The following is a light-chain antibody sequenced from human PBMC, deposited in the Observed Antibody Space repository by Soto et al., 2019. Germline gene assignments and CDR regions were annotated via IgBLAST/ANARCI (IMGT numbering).Light chain of an antibody. Sequence: DIQMTQSPSTLPASVGDRVTITCRASQSIDRWLAWYQQRPGKAPKILIYAASTLQTGVPSRFSGSESGTDFTLTISSLQPEDFATYYCQQVNNYPLTFGGGTKVDIK. CDR2: AAS. CDR3: QQVNNYPLT. V-gene: IGKV1-5*01. CDR1: QSIDRW. J-gene: IGKJ4*01.